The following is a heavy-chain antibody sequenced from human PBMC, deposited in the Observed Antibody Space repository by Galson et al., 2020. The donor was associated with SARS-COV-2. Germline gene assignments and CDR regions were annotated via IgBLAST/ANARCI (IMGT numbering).Heavy chain of an antibody. J-gene: IGHJ4*02. CDR3: SRDPPGYIWDSFDY. Sequence: GGSLRLSCTASGFTFNTHWMHWVRQAPGEGLVWVSMINHDASLTSIADSLRGRFTISRDNAKNTVFLQMNSLGAEDTAVYYCSRDPPGYIWDSFDYWGQGTQVTVSS. V-gene: IGHV3-74*01. CDR1: GFTFNTHW. D-gene: IGHD1-1*01. CDR2: INHDASLT.